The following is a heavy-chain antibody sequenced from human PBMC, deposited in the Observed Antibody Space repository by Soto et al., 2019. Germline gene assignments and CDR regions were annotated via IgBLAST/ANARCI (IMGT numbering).Heavy chain of an antibody. V-gene: IGHV3-30-3*01. D-gene: IGHD1-26*01. Sequence: QVQLVESGGGVVQPGRSLRLSCAASGFTFSRYAMHWVRQAPGKGLEWVAVISYDGSNKYYADSVKGRFTISRDNSKNTLYLQMNSLRAEDTAVYYCASGRRLPRGSWFDPWGQGTLVTVSS. CDR2: ISYDGSNK. CDR3: ASGRRLPRGSWFDP. CDR1: GFTFSRYA. J-gene: IGHJ5*02.